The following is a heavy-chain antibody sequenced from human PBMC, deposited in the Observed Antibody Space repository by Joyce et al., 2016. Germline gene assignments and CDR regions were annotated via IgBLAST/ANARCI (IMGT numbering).Heavy chain of an antibody. CDR2: IYPVDSET. Sequence: EVQLVQSGAEVKKPGESLKISCQGSGYIFADYLIGWVRQMPGKGLEWMGIIYPVDSETRYSPSFQGHVTLSVDKSINTAFLQWSSLRTSDTAIYYCARPLLGATTSDAFDIWGQGTMVTVSS. V-gene: IGHV5-51*01. J-gene: IGHJ3*02. CDR3: ARPLLGATTSDAFDI. D-gene: IGHD3-16*01. CDR1: GYIFADYL.